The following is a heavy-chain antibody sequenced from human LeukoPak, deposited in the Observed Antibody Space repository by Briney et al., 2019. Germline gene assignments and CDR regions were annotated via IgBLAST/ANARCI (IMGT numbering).Heavy chain of an antibody. Sequence: ASVKVSCKASGYTFTGYYMHWVRQAPGQGLEWMGWINPNSGGTNYAQKFQGRVTMTRDTSISTAYMKLSRLRSDDTAVYYCARARPPIAAASSAITVRFDPWGQGTLVTVSS. J-gene: IGHJ5*02. CDR1: GYTFTGYY. D-gene: IGHD6-13*01. CDR2: INPNSGGT. CDR3: ARARPPIAAASSAITVRFDP. V-gene: IGHV1-2*02.